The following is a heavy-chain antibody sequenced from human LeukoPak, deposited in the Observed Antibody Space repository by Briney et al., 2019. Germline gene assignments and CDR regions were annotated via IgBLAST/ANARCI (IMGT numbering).Heavy chain of an antibody. CDR3: AELGVTMIGGV. CDR1: GFTFSSYE. J-gene: IGHJ6*04. D-gene: IGHD3-10*02. CDR2: ISSSGSTI. V-gene: IGHV3-48*03. Sequence: GGSLRLSCTASGFTFSSYEMNWVRQAPGKGLEWVSYISSSGSTIYYADSVKGRFTISRDNAKNSLYLQMNSLRAEDTAVYYCAELGVTMIGGVWGKGTTVTISS.